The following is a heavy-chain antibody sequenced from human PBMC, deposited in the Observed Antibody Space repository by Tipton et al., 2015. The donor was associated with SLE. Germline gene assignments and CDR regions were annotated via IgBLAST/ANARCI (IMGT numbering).Heavy chain of an antibody. D-gene: IGHD2-2*01. CDR3: ARSLSIPSPINWFDP. Sequence: TLSLTCTVSGGSITSSSHYWGWIRRPPGKGLEWIGSTYYSGFTYFNPSLKSRVTISVDRSKNQFSLKMNSMTAADTAVYFCARSLSIPSPINWFDPWGQGTLVTVSS. CDR2: TYYSGFT. J-gene: IGHJ5*02. V-gene: IGHV4-39*07. CDR1: GGSITSSSHY.